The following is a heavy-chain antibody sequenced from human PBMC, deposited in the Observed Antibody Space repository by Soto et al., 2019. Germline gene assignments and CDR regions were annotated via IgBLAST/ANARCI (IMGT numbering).Heavy chain of an antibody. CDR1: GGFI. J-gene: IGHJ4*02. V-gene: IGHV4-59*01. CDR3: AATPRY. Sequence: SETLSLTCTVSGGFIWGWIRQSPDKGLEWIGYIYNSGRYNYDPSLESRVTISLDTSKNQVSLKVASVTAADTAVYYCAATPRYWGQGRLVTVSS. CDR2: IYNSGRY. D-gene: IGHD1-26*01.